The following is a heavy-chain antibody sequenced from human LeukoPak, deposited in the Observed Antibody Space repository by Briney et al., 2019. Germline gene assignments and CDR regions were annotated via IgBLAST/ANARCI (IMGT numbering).Heavy chain of an antibody. CDR1: GFTFSSYS. J-gene: IGHJ4*02. D-gene: IGHD2-21*02. CDR2: ISGGSDYR. Sequence: GGSLRLSCAASGFTFSSYSMNWVRQAPGKGLEWVSSISGGSDYRFYADSVKGRFTISRDNAKNSLYLQMNSLRDEDTAVYYCARDRDWAFDNWGQGTLVTVSS. CDR3: ARDRDWAFDN. V-gene: IGHV3-21*01.